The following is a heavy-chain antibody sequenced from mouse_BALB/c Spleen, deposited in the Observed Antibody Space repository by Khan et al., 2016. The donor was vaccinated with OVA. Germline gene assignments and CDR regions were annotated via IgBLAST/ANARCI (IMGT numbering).Heavy chain of an antibody. CDR2: ILPGSLSI. D-gene: IGHD2-2*01. CDR1: GYTFSSYW. CDR3: ARGGYGGFAY. J-gene: IGHJ3*01. Sequence: QVQLKESGADLMKPGASVKISCKAIGYTFSSYWIEWVQQRPGHGLEWIGDILPGSLSINYNEKFTGKATFTADTSSNPAYMQLSSLTSEDSAVDHCARGGYGGFAYWGQGTLVTVSA. V-gene: IGHV1-9*01.